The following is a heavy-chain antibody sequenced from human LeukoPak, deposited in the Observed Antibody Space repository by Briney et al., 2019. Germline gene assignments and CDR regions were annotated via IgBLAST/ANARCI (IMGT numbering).Heavy chain of an antibody. D-gene: IGHD1/OR15-1a*01. CDR2: INKDGSEK. CDR1: GFILSNHW. CDR3: ARNNDMDV. V-gene: IGHV3-7*03. J-gene: IGHJ6*02. Sequence: GGSLRLSCAASGFILSNHWMTWVRQAPGKGPEWVANINKDGSEKYYVDSVKGRFTISRDTAKNSLYLQMNNLRAEDAALYYCARNNDMDVWGQGTTVSVSS.